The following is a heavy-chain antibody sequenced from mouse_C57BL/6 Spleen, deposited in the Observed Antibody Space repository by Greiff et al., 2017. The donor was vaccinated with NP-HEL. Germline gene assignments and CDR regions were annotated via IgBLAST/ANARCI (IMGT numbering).Heavy chain of an antibody. CDR2: IDPENGDT. CDR1: GFNIKDDY. J-gene: IGHJ3*01. V-gene: IGHV14-4*01. Sequence: VQLKQSGAELVRPGASVKLSCTASGFNIKDDYMHWVKQRPEQGLEWIGWIDPENGDTEYASKFQGKATITADTSSNTAYLQLSSLTSEDTAVYYCTTGGFAYWGKGTLVTVSA. CDR3: TTGGFAY.